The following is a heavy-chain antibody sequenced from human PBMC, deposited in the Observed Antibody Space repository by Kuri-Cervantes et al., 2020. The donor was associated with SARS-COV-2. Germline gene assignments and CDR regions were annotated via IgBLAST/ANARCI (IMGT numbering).Heavy chain of an antibody. D-gene: IGHD3-16*01. CDR1: GFTFSSYW. CDR2: IRQDAGDK. J-gene: IGHJ4*02. V-gene: IGHV3-7*01. CDR3: ARDHGGALDS. Sequence: GGSLRLSCAASGFTFSSYWMAWVRQAPGKGLEWVANIRQDAGDKNCVDSVRGRFTISRDNAKNSLYLQMNSLGAEDTAVYYCARDHGGALDSWGQGTLVTVPQ.